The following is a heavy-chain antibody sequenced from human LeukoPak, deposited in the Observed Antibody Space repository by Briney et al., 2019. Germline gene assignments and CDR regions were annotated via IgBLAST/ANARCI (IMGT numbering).Heavy chain of an antibody. J-gene: IGHJ2*01. Sequence: SQTLSLTCTVSGGSISSGDYYWSWIRQPPGKGLEWIGYIYYSGSTYYNPSLKSRVTISVDTSKNQFSLKLSSVTAADTAVYYCARGGKAAVRFDLWGRGTPVTVSS. CDR3: ARGGKAAVRFDL. V-gene: IGHV4-30-4*01. D-gene: IGHD2-15*01. CDR2: IYYSGST. CDR1: GGSISSGDYY.